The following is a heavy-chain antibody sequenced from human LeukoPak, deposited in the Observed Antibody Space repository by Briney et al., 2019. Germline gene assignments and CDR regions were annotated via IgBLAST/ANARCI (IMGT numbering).Heavy chain of an antibody. CDR2: IRYDGSNK. CDR1: GFTFSGYG. D-gene: IGHD2-2*01. CDR3: AKGVYEKYCSSTSCSPPDS. Sequence: GGSLRLSCAASGFTFSGYGMHWVRQAPGKGLEWVAFIRYDGSNKYYADSVKGRFTISRDNSKNTLYLQMNSLRAGDTAVYYCAKGVYEKYCSSTSCSPPDSWGQGTLVTVSS. V-gene: IGHV3-30*02. J-gene: IGHJ4*02.